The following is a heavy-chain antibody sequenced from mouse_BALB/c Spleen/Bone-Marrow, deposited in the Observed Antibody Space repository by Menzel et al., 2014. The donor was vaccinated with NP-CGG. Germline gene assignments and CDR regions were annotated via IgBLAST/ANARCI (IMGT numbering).Heavy chain of an antibody. Sequence: QVQLQQSGAELVKPGAPVKLSCKASGYTFTSYWMNWVEQRPGRGLEWIGRIDPSDSETHYNQKFKDKATLTVDKSSRTAYIQLSSLTSEDSAVYYCARSHGYYPYWYFDVWGAGTTVTVSS. CDR2: IDPSDSET. CDR3: ARSHGYYPYWYFDV. CDR1: GYTFTSYW. J-gene: IGHJ1*01. D-gene: IGHD2-3*01. V-gene: IGHV1-69*02.